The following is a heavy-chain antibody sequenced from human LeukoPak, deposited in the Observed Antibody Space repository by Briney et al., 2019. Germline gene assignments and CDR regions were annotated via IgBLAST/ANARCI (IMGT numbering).Heavy chain of an antibody. Sequence: GGSLRLSCAASGFTFSTYAMTWVRQAPGKGLEWVSAISGSGGSTYYADSVKGRFTISRDNSRNTLYLQMNSLRVEDTAVYYCARAGGGGWTGAFDIWGQGTMVTVSS. CDR2: ISGSGGST. J-gene: IGHJ3*02. D-gene: IGHD3-16*01. CDR3: ARAGGGGWTGAFDI. V-gene: IGHV3-23*01. CDR1: GFTFSTYA.